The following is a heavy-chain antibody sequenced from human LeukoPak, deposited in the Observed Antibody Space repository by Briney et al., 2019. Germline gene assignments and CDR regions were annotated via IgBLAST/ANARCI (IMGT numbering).Heavy chain of an antibody. CDR2: IIPIFGTA. D-gene: IGHD3-10*01. Sequence: SVKVSCKASGGTFRNYAISWVRPAPGQGLEWMGGIIPIFGTANYAQKFQGRVTITADESTSTAYMEVSSLRSEDTAVYYCARDTITMVRGKSARSSPAFDIWGQGTMVTVSS. J-gene: IGHJ3*02. V-gene: IGHV1-69*01. CDR1: GGTFRNYA. CDR3: ARDTITMVRGKSARSSPAFDI.